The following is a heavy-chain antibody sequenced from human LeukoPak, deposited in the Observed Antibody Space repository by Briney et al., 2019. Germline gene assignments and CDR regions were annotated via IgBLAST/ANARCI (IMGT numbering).Heavy chain of an antibody. CDR2: ISGYNGDK. Sequence: GASVKVSCKASGYTFTNYGFSWVRQAPGQGLEWMGWISGYNGDKNYAHKLQGRVTMATDTSTSTAYMELRSLRSDDTAVHYCARDPGTGLCAYWGQGTLVTVSS. CDR3: ARDPGTGLCAY. V-gene: IGHV1-18*01. J-gene: IGHJ4*02. CDR1: GYTFTNYG. D-gene: IGHD1-1*01.